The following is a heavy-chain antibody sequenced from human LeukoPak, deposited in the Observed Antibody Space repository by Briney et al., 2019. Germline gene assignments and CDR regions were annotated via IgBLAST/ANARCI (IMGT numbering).Heavy chain of an antibody. J-gene: IGHJ4*02. Sequence: ASVKVPCKASGYTFTSYDINRVRQATGQGLEWMGWMNPNSGNTGYAQKFQGRVTMTRNTSISTAYVELSSLRSEDTAVYYCARVGGYYDFDYWGQGTLVTVSS. CDR3: ARVGGYYDFDY. CDR2: MNPNSGNT. V-gene: IGHV1-8*01. CDR1: GYTFTSYD. D-gene: IGHD3-3*01.